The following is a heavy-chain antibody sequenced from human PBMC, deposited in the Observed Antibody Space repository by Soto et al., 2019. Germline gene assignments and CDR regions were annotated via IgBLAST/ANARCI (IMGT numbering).Heavy chain of an antibody. CDR1: GYTFTSYG. CDR3: ARAKTYYDYIWGSYRPTELDY. J-gene: IGHJ4*02. V-gene: IGHV1-18*01. D-gene: IGHD3-16*02. CDR2: ISAYNGNT. Sequence: ASVKVSCKASGYTFTSYGISWVRQAPGQGLEWMGWISAYNGNTNYAQKLQGRVTMTTDTSTSTAYMELRSLRSDDTAVYYCARAKTYYDYIWGSYRPTELDYWGQGTLVTVSS.